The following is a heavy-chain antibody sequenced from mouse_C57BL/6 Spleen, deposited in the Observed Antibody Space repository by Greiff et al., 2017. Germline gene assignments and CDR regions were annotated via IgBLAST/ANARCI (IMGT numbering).Heavy chain of an antibody. J-gene: IGHJ2*01. D-gene: IGHD1-1*01. V-gene: IGHV1-69*01. CDR3: ASSSGYYFDY. Sequence: QVQLQQPGAELVMPGASVKLSCKASGYTFTSYWMHWVKQRPGQGLEWIGEIDPSDSYTNYNQKFKGKSTLTVDKSSSTAYMQLSSLTSEDSAVYYCASSSGYYFDYWGQGTTLTVSS. CDR1: GYTFTSYW. CDR2: IDPSDSYT.